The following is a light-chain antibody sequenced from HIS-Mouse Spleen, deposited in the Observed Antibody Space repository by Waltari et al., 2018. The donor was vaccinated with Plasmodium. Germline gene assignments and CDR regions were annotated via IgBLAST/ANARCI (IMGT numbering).Light chain of an antibody. J-gene: IGLJ3*02. Sequence: SYELTQPPSVSVSPGQTARITCSGDALPKQYAYWYQQKPGQAPVLVIYKDRERPSGIPERFSGSSSGTTVTLTISGVQAEDEADYYCQSADVFGGGTKLTVL. CDR1: ALPKQY. V-gene: IGLV3-25*03. CDR2: KDR. CDR3: QSADV.